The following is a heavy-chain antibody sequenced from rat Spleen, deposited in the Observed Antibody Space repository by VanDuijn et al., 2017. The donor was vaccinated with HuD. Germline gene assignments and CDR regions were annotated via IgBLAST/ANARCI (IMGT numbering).Heavy chain of an antibody. CDR1: GFIFSDYY. J-gene: IGHJ3*01. Sequence: EVHVVESGGGLVQPGRSLKLSCAGSGFIFSDYYMAWVRRTPTRGLEWVATIIYDGTGTYHRDSVKGRFTISRDNAKSTLYLQMDSLRSEDTATYYCARLGTEAIGNWFSYWGQGTLVTVSS. D-gene: IGHD1-11*01. V-gene: IGHV5-7*01. CDR3: ARLGTEAIGNWFSY. CDR2: IIYDGTGT.